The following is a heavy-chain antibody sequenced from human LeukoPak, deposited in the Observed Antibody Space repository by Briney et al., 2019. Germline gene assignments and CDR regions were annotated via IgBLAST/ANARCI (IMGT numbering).Heavy chain of an antibody. D-gene: IGHD3-10*01. V-gene: IGHV5-51*01. CDR1: GYSFTSYW. CDR3: ARLGPMVRGVINRFDS. J-gene: IGHJ5*01. CDR2: IYPGDSDT. Sequence: GESLKISCKGSGYSFTSYWIGWVRQMPGKGLEWMGIIYPGDSDTRYSPSFQGQVTISADKSISTAYLQWSSLKASDTAMYYCARLGPMVRGVINRFDSWGQGTLVTVSS.